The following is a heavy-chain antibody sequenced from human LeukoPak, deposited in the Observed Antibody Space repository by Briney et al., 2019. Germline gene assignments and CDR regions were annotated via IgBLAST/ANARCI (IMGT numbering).Heavy chain of an antibody. CDR3: AKGLETESRLDS. CDR1: GFTFSSYA. CDR2: IRHSDGST. D-gene: IGHD1-1*01. V-gene: IGHV3-23*01. J-gene: IGHJ4*02. Sequence: GGSLRLSCAASGFTFSSYAMSWVRQAPGKGLEWVSGIRHSDGSTYYADAVKGRFTISSDKSKNTLFLQMNSLRAEGTALYYCAKGLETESRLDSWGQGTLVTVSS.